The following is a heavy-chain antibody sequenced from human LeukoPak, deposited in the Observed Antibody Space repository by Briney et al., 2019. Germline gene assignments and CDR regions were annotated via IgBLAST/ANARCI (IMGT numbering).Heavy chain of an antibody. V-gene: IGHV3-30*18. CDR1: GFTFSSYG. D-gene: IGHD3-3*01. J-gene: IGHJ6*02. CDR3: AKSNPTNYDFWSGYYTGYYGMDV. CDR2: ISYDGSNK. Sequence: GGSLRLSCAASGFTFSSYGMHWVRQAPGKGLEWVAVISYDGSNKYYADSVKGRFTISGDNSKNTLYLQMNSLRAEDTAVYYCAKSNPTNYDFWSGYYTGYYGMDVWGQGTTVTVSS.